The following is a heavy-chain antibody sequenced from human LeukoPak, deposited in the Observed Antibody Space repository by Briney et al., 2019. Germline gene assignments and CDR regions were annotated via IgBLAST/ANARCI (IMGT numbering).Heavy chain of an antibody. CDR2: IIPLFRTA. Sequence: GASVTVSCKTSGGTFNNYAINWVRQAPGQGLEWMGGIIPLFRTANYAQNFQGRVTITADESTRTAYMELSSLRSEDTAVYYCARIMEYCSSTSCYYGMDVWGQGTTVTVSS. D-gene: IGHD2-2*01. CDR3: ARIMEYCSSTSCYYGMDV. J-gene: IGHJ6*02. V-gene: IGHV1-69*01. CDR1: GGTFNNYA.